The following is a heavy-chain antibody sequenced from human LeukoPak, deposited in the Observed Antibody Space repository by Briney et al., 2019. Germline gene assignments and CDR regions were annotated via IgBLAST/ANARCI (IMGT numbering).Heavy chain of an antibody. J-gene: IGHJ6*03. V-gene: IGHV3-21*06. CDR1: GFTFSSYN. CDR3: ARDPYSGNYGAYYYYYMDV. Sequence: GGSLRLSCAASGFTFSSYNMNWVRQAPGKGLEWVSSINCSSSFINYADSVKGRFTISRDNAKNSLYLQMDSLRVEDTAEYYCARDPYSGNYGAYYYYYMDVWGKGTTVTVSS. D-gene: IGHD1-26*01. CDR2: INCSSSFI.